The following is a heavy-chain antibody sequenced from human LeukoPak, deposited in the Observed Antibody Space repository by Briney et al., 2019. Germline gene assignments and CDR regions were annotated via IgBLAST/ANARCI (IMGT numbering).Heavy chain of an antibody. V-gene: IGHV4-39*01. CDR2: IYYSGTT. CDR3: ARRIPGFSFDY. CDR1: GGSISSSSYF. D-gene: IGHD2-21*01. J-gene: IGHJ4*02. Sequence: SETLSLTCTVSGGSISSSSYFWGWIRQSPGKGLEWIGNIYYSGTTFYNPSLKSRVTMSVDTSKNQFSLKVTSVTAADTAVFYCARRIPGFSFDYWGQGSLVTVSS.